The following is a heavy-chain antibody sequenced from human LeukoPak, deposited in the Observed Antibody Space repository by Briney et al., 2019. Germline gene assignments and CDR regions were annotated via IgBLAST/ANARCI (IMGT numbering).Heavy chain of an antibody. V-gene: IGHV4-59*01. Sequence: SETLSLTCTVSGGSISSYYWSWIRQPPGKGLEWIGYIYYSGSTNYNPSLKSRVTISVDTSKNQFSLKLSSVTAVDTAVYYCARGVSSSWGRSNFDYWGQGTLVTVSS. CDR1: GGSISSYY. CDR3: ARGVSSSWGRSNFDY. D-gene: IGHD6-13*01. CDR2: IYYSGST. J-gene: IGHJ4*02.